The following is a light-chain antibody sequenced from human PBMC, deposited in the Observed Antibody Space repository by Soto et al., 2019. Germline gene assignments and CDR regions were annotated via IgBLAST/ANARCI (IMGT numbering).Light chain of an antibody. CDR2: HAS. Sequence: DIQMTRSPCTLSASIGDRVTITCRASQTISNWLAWYQQKPGKAPNLLIYHASNLETGVPSRFSGSAFGTEFTLTISSLQPDDFATYYCQHYNSYPWTFGQGTKV. V-gene: IGKV1-5*01. CDR3: QHYNSYPWT. J-gene: IGKJ1*01. CDR1: QTISNW.